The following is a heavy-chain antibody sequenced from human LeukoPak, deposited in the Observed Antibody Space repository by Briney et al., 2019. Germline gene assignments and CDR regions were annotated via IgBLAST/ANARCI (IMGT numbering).Heavy chain of an antibody. CDR1: GDSISSYY. V-gene: IGHV4-59*01. CDR3: ARGRITMVRGAHP. J-gene: IGHJ5*02. CDR2: IYYSGST. D-gene: IGHD3-10*01. Sequence: PSETLSLTCTVSGDSISSYYWSWIRQPPGKGLEWIGYIYYSGSTNYNPSLKSRVTISVDTSKNQFSLKLSSVTAADTAVYYCARGRITMVRGAHPWGQGTLVTVSS.